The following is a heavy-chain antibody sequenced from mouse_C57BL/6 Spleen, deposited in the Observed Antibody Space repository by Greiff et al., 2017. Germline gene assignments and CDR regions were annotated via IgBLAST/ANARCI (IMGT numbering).Heavy chain of an antibody. CDR3: ARSLLLRLDY. D-gene: IGHD1-1*01. V-gene: IGHV1-61*01. CDR2: IYPSDSET. J-gene: IGHJ2*01. Sequence: QVQLQQSGAELVRPGSSVKLSCKASGYTFTSYWMDWVKQRPGQGLEWIGNIYPSDSETHYNQKFKDKATLTVDKSSSTAYMQLSSLTSEDSAVYYCARSLLLRLDYWGQGTTLTVSS. CDR1: GYTFTSYW.